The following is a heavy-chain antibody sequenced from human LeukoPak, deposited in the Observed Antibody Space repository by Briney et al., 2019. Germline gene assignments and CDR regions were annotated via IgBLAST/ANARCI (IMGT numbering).Heavy chain of an antibody. J-gene: IGHJ4*02. CDR3: ARIGRGLAAADYYFDY. CDR1: GGSISSYY. Sequence: PSETLSLTCTVSGGSISSYYWSWIRQPPGKGLEWIGYIYYSGSTNYNPSLKSRVTISVDTSKNQFSPKLSSVTAADTAVYYCARIGRGLAAADYYFDYWGQGTLVTVSS. V-gene: IGHV4-59*01. D-gene: IGHD6-13*01. CDR2: IYYSGST.